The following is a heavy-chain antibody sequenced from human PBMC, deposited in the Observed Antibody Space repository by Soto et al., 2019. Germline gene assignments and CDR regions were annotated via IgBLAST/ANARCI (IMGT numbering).Heavy chain of an antibody. D-gene: IGHD3-16*01. J-gene: IGHJ6*02. CDR2: IFSSGTT. CDR3: ARVPSPFDFYYAMDV. V-gene: IGHV4-30-4*02. Sequence: PSETLSLTCTVSGDSIGSGNKYWSWIRHAPGKGLEWIGYIFSSGTTYYNPSLKSRLTMSLDTSQNQFPLKLNSVTAADTAVYFCARVPSPFDFYYAMDVWGQGTTVTVSS. CDR1: GDSIGSGNKY.